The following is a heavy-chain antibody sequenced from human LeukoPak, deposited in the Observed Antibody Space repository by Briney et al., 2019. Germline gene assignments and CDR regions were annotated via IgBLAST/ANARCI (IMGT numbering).Heavy chain of an antibody. J-gene: IGHJ4*02. CDR2: INPNSGGT. V-gene: IGHV1-2*02. CDR1: GYTFTSYY. CDR3: ARGGDYYDSSGYYRPFFY. D-gene: IGHD3-22*01. Sequence: ASVKVSCKASGYTFTSYYMHWVRQAPGQGLEWMGWINPNSGGTNYAQKFQGRVTMTRDTSISTAYMELSRLRSDDTAVYYCARGGDYYDSSGYYRPFFYWGQGTLVTVSS.